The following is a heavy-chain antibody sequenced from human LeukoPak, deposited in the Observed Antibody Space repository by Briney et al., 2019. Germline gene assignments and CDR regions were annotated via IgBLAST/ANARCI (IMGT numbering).Heavy chain of an antibody. Sequence: QAGGSLRLSCAASGFTISGFWMHWVRQVPGEGLVWVARMNSAGTTINYADSVKGRFTISRDNVRNTLHLQMNNLSLEDTAVYFCIREVQVRASASLGLWGRGTLATVS. CDR3: IREVQVRASASLGL. V-gene: IGHV3-74*01. D-gene: IGHD1-1*01. CDR1: GFTISGFW. CDR2: MNSAGTTI. J-gene: IGHJ4*01.